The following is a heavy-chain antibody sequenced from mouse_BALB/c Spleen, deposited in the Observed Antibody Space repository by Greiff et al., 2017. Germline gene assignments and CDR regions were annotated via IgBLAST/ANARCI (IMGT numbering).Heavy chain of an antibody. D-gene: IGHD1-2*01. CDR3: TRGPLYY. Sequence: DVHLVESGGGLVKPGGSLKLSCAASGFTFSSYTMSWVRQTPEKRLEWVATISSGGSYTYYPDSVKGRFTISRDNAKNTLYLQMSSLKSEDTAMYYCTRGPLYYWGQGTSVTVSS. CDR2: ISSGGSYT. J-gene: IGHJ4*01. CDR1: GFTFSSYT. V-gene: IGHV5-6-4*01.